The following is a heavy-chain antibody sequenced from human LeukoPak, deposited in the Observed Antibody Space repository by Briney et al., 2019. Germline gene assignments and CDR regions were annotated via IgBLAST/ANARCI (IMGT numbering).Heavy chain of an antibody. D-gene: IGHD6-6*01. Sequence: GGSLRLSCAASGFSLSDYYMSWFRRAPGKGLEWVSYISSGGNIKNYADSVKGRFTISRDDAKISLYLQMNSLIAKDTAMYYCAREGSARTLFDYWGQGILVTVSS. CDR3: AREGSARTLFDY. CDR1: GFSLSDYY. V-gene: IGHV3-11*01. CDR2: ISSGGNIK. J-gene: IGHJ4*02.